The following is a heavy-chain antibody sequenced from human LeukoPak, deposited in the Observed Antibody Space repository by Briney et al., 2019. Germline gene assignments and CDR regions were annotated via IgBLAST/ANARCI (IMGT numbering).Heavy chain of an antibody. CDR2: ISAYNGNT. CDR3: ARVVGELTPVDY. J-gene: IGHJ4*02. Sequence: ASVKVSCKASGYTFSGFYMNWVRQAPGQGLEWMGWISAYNGNTNYAQKLQGRVTMTTDTSTSTAYMELRSLRSDDTAVYYCARVVGELTPVDYWGQGTLVTVSS. D-gene: IGHD3-10*01. CDR1: GYTFSGFY. V-gene: IGHV1-18*01.